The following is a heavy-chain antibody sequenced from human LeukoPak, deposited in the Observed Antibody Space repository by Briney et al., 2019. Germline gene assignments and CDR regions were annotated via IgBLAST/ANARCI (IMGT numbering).Heavy chain of an antibody. V-gene: IGHV3-33*01. Sequence: GRSLRLSCAASGFTFSNNGMHWVRQAPGKGLEWVAVIWYDGTNKYYADSVKGRFTISRDSSKNTLYLQMNSLRAEDTAVYYCATKRGGYFDYWGQGTLVTVSS. CDR1: GFTFSNNG. J-gene: IGHJ4*02. CDR3: ATKRGGYFDY. CDR2: IWYDGTNK.